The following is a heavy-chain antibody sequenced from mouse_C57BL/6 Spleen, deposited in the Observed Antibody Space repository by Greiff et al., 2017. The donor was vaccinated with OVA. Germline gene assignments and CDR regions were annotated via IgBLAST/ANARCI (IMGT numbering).Heavy chain of an antibody. CDR2: ISDGGSYT. Sequence: EVQLVESGGGLVKPGGSLTLSCAASGFTFSSYAMSWVRQTPEKRLVWVATISDGGSYTYYPDNVKGRFTISRDNAKNNQYLQMSHLKSEDAAMDYCAREGDGYDVDYRGQGTTLTVSP. V-gene: IGHV5-4*01. CDR3: AREGDGYDVDY. D-gene: IGHD2-2*01. J-gene: IGHJ2*01. CDR1: GFTFSSYA.